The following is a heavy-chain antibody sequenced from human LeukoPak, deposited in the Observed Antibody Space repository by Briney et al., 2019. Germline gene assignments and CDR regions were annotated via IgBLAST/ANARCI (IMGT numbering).Heavy chain of an antibody. Sequence: ASVKLSCKASGYTFTNFGITWVRQAPGQGLEWMGWISAYSGHTNYEQKLQGRVTMSTDTSTSTAYMELGSMRSDDTAVYYCARDRAGGSCQEWGKGTLVTVSS. CDR1: GYTFTNFG. CDR2: ISAYSGHT. J-gene: IGHJ4*02. D-gene: IGHD2-15*01. CDR3: ARDRAGGSCQE. V-gene: IGHV1-18*01.